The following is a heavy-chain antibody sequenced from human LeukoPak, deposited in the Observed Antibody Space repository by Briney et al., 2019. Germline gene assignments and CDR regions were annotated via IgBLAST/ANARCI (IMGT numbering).Heavy chain of an antibody. CDR3: AREVIAAAGSDAFDM. V-gene: IGHV4-31*03. D-gene: IGHD6-13*01. J-gene: IGHJ3*02. Sequence: SETLSLTCTVSGASISSDNYFWSWIRQHPGKGLEWIGYICYSGNTYYNPSLESRVTISVDTSKNQFSLKLSSVTAADTAVYYCAREVIAAAGSDAFDMWGQGTMVTVSS. CDR2: ICYSGNT. CDR1: GASISSDNYF.